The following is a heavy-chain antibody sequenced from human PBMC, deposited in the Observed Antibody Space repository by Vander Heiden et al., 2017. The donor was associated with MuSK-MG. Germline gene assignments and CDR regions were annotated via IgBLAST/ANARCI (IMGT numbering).Heavy chain of an antibody. CDR1: AFNSYS. Sequence: EVQLVESGGGLLKPGGSLRLSCAASAFNSYSINWVRQAPGKGLEWVSSLTFSTNYKHYADSVKGRFTISRDNAKNSLYLQMSSLRVDDTAVYYCASVPYGTDAFDIWGQGTMVTVSS. V-gene: IGHV3-21*01. CDR3: ASVPYGTDAFDI. D-gene: IGHD3-10*01. CDR2: LTFSTNYK. J-gene: IGHJ3*02.